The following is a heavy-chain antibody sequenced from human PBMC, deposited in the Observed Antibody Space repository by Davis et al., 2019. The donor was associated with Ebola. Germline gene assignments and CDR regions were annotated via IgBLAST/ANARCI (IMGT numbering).Heavy chain of an antibody. CDR2: INHSGST. CDR3: ARGRDFWRN. V-gene: IGHV4-34*01. CDR1: GGSFSGYY. Sequence: SETLSLTCAVYGGSFSGYYWSWIRQPPGKGLEWIGEINHSGSTNYNPSLKSRVTISVDTSKNQFSLKLSSVAAADTAVYYCARGRDFWRNWGQGTLVTVSS. D-gene: IGHD3-3*01. J-gene: IGHJ4*02.